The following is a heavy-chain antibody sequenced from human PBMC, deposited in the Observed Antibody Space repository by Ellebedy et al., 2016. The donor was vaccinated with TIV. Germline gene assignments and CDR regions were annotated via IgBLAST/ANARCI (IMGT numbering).Heavy chain of an antibody. D-gene: IGHD3-10*01. CDR3: ARQGDYGSGTNYVGEDY. CDR1: GGSISSSSYY. CDR2: ISYSGST. Sequence: SETLSLXCTVSGGSISSSSYYWGWIRQPPGTRLEWIASISYSGSTYYNPSLKSRVTVSVDTSNNQFSLKLSSVTAADTAVYYCARQGDYGSGTNYVGEDYWGQGTLVTVSS. J-gene: IGHJ4*02. V-gene: IGHV4-39*01.